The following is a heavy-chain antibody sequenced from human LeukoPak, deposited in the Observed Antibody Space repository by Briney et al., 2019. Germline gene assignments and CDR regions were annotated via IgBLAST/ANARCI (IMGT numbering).Heavy chain of an antibody. Sequence: GGSLRLSCAASGFTFSNAWMSWVRQAPGKGREWVGRIKSKTDGGTTDYAAPVKGRFTISRDDSKNTLYLQMNSLKTEDTAVYYCTTSGSYYRYIFDYWGQGTLVTVSS. CDR2: IKSKTDGGTT. CDR1: GFTFSNAW. J-gene: IGHJ4*02. CDR3: TTSGSYYRYIFDY. D-gene: IGHD1-26*01. V-gene: IGHV3-15*01.